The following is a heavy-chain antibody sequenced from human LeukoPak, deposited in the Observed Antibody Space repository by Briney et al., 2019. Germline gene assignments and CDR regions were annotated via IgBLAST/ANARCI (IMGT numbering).Heavy chain of an antibody. V-gene: IGHV1-3*01. D-gene: IGHD4-11*01. Sequence: ASVKVSCKASGYTFTHYAVHWVRQAPGQRLEWMGWTNVGNDYTESSQKFQDRLTITSDTTATTVYMELSSLRSEDTAVYYCARDDFSTYPGLNYFDYWGQGSLVTVSS. CDR2: TNVGNDYT. J-gene: IGHJ4*02. CDR3: ARDDFSTYPGLNYFDY. CDR1: GYTFTHYA.